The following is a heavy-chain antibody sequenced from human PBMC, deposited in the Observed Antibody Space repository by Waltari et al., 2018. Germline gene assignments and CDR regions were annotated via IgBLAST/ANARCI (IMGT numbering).Heavy chain of an antibody. Sequence: EVQLVESGGGLVQPGVSLRLSCAASGFTFSSYWMSWVRQAPGKGLEWVANIKQDGSEKYYVDSVKGRFTISRDNAKNSLYLQMNSLRAEDTAVYYCARALGYSSSGWFDPWGQGTLVTVSS. J-gene: IGHJ5*02. CDR3: ARALGYSSSGWFDP. D-gene: IGHD6-13*01. V-gene: IGHV3-7*01. CDR1: GFTFSSYW. CDR2: IKQDGSEK.